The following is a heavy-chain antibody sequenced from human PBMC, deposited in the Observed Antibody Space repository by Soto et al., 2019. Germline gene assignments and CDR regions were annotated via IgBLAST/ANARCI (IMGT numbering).Heavy chain of an antibody. CDR2: IYPGDSDT. Sequence: PGESLKISCKGSGYRFTMYWIGWVRQMPGKGLEWMGIIYPGDSDTRYSPSFQGQVTISADKSISTAYLQWSSLKAPDTAMYYCVRQYTLTADIDYWGQGTLVTVSA. D-gene: IGHD2-21*02. CDR1: GYRFTMYW. CDR3: VRQYTLTADIDY. V-gene: IGHV5-51*01. J-gene: IGHJ4*02.